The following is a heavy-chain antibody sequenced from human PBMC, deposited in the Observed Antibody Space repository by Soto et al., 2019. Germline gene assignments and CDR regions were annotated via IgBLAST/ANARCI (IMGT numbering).Heavy chain of an antibody. J-gene: IGHJ6*02. CDR2: IYPGDSDT. D-gene: IGHD2-15*01. CDR1: GYSFTSYW. Sequence: GESLKISCKGSGYSFTSYWIGWVRQMPGKGLEWMGIIYPGDSDTRYSPSFQGQVTTSADKSISTAYLQWSSLKASDTAMYYCARHRQEGVVVVAATLKPTGYGMDVWGQGTTVTVSS. CDR3: ARHRQEGVVVVAATLKPTGYGMDV. V-gene: IGHV5-51*01.